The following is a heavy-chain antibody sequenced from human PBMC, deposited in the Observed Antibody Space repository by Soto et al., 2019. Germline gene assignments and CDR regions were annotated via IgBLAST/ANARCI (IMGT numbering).Heavy chain of an antibody. CDR3: AKDRLRTVTTLAIGGNWFDP. CDR2: ISWNSGSI. J-gene: IGHJ5*02. D-gene: IGHD4-17*01. V-gene: IGHV3-9*01. Sequence: GGSLRLSCAASGFTFDDYAMHWVRQAPGKGLEWVSGISWNSGSIGYADSVKGQFTNSRDNAKNSLYLQMNSLRAEDTALYYCAKDRLRTVTTLAIGGNWFDPWGQGTLVTVSS. CDR1: GFTFDDYA.